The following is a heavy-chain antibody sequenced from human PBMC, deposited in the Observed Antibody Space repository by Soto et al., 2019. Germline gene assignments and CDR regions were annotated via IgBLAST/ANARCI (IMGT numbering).Heavy chain of an antibody. V-gene: IGHV3-33*01. CDR1: GFTFSSYG. Sequence: GGSLRLSCAASGFTFSSYGMHWVRQAPGKGLEWVAVIWYDGSNKYYADSVKGRFTISRDNSKNTLYLQMNSLRAEDTAVYYCARGVSRRAAFDIWGQGTMVTVSS. J-gene: IGHJ3*02. CDR2: IWYDGSNK. CDR3: ARGVSRRAAFDI.